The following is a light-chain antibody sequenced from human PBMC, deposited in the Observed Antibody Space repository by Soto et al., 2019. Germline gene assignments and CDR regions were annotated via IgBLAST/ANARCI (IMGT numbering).Light chain of an antibody. J-gene: IGKJ1*01. V-gene: IGKV3-20*01. CDR3: RQYGSSSWT. Sequence: EIVLTQSPGTLSLSPRERATLSCRASQSVSSSYLAWYQQKPGQAPRLLIYGASSRATGIPDRFSGSGSGTDFTLTISRLEPEDFAVYYCRQYGSSSWTFGQGTKVEIK. CDR1: QSVSSSY. CDR2: GAS.